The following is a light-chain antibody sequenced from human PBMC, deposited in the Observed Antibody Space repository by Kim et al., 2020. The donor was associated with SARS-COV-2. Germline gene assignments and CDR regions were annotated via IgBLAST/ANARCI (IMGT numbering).Light chain of an antibody. V-gene: IGLV3-1*01. CDR2: EDT. CDR3: QASDSSAPNCV. J-gene: IGLJ1*01. CDR1: ELGNQY. Sequence: SYELTQPPSVSVSPGQTASITCSGYELGNQYVSWFQQKPGQSPVLVIYEDTQRPSGIPERFSGSNSGNTATLTISGAQAEDEADYYCQASDSSAPNCVFGAGTKVTVL.